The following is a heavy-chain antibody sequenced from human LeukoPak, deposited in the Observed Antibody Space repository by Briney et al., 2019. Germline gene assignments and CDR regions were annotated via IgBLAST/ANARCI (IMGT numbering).Heavy chain of an antibody. CDR1: GYSFVSYW. V-gene: IGHV5-51*01. D-gene: IGHD6-6*01. CDR3: ARFVDYSSSVDY. CDR2: IYPSDSNA. Sequence: GESLKISCQGSGYSFVSYWIVWVRQMPGMGLEWMGTIYPSDSNARYSPSFQGQVTISADRSISTVYLQWSSLKASDTAIYYCARFVDYSSSVDYWGQGTLVTVST. J-gene: IGHJ4*02.